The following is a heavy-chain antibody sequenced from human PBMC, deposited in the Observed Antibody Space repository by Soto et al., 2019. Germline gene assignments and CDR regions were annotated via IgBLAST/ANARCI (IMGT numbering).Heavy chain of an antibody. CDR2: ISSSSSSTI. V-gene: IGHV3-48*01. D-gene: IGHD2-15*01. J-gene: IGHJ5*02. Sequence: GGSLRLSCAASGFTFSSHSMNWVRQAPGKGLEWVSYISSSSSSTIYYADSVKGRFTISRDNAKNSLYLQMNSLRAEDTAVYYCARDGCSGSNCLNWFDPWGQGTLVTVS. CDR3: ARDGCSGSNCLNWFDP. CDR1: GFTFSSHS.